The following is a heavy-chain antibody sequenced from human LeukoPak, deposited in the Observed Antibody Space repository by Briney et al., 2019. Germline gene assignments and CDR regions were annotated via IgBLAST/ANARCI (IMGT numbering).Heavy chain of an antibody. V-gene: IGHV1-69-2*01. CDR1: GYTFTDYY. Sequence: EASVKVSCKVSGYTFTDYYMHWVQQAPGKGLEWMGLVDPEDGETIYAEKFQGRVTITADTSTDTAYMELSSLRSEDTAVYYCAMTTVTTFWFDPWGQGTLVTVSS. D-gene: IGHD4-17*01. CDR2: VDPEDGET. CDR3: AMTTVTTFWFDP. J-gene: IGHJ5*02.